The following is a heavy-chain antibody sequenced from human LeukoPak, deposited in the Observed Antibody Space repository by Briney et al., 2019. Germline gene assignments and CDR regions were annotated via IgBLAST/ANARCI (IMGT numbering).Heavy chain of an antibody. CDR3: VKDLGAVAGARDY. D-gene: IGHD6-13*01. Sequence: GGSLRLSCSASGFSVSSYAMQWVRQAPGKGLEYVSGIGGNGGSTYYADSVKGRFIMSRDNSKNTLYLQMSSLRAEDTAVYYCVKDLGAVAGARDYWGQGTLVTVSS. J-gene: IGHJ4*02. V-gene: IGHV3-64D*06. CDR2: IGGNGGST. CDR1: GFSVSSYA.